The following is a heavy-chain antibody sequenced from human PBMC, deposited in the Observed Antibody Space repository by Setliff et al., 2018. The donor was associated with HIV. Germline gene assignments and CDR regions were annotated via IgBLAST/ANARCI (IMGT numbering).Heavy chain of an antibody. J-gene: IGHJ4*02. CDR3: ARRGIGGTYFFDS. D-gene: IGHD3-16*01. CDR1: GYTFTSYY. V-gene: IGHV5-51*01. CDR2: IFPGDSDT. Sequence: GESLTISCTASGYTFTSYYIGWVRQRPGKGLEWMGIIFPGDSDTRYSPSFQGQVTISADKSVGTAYLQWSSLKASDSAMYYCARRGIGGTYFFDSWGQGSRVTVSS.